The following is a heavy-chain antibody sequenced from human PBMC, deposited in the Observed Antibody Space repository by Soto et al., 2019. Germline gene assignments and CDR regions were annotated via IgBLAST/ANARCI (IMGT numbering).Heavy chain of an antibody. CDR3: ARDLLFSLGNRGMDV. Sequence: QVQLVESGGGVVQPGRSLRLSCAASGFTFSSYGMHWVRQAPGKGLEWVAVIWYDGSNKYYADSVKGRFTISRGNSKKTLYLIMYSLRAEDTAVYYCARDLLFSLGNRGMDVCGQGTTVTVSS. V-gene: IGHV3-33*01. CDR2: IWYDGSNK. D-gene: IGHD7-27*01. CDR1: GFTFSSYG. J-gene: IGHJ6*02.